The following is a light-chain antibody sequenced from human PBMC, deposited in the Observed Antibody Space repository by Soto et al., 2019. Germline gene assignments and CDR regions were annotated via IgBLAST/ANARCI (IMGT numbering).Light chain of an antibody. V-gene: IGKV3-20*01. CDR1: QSVSGH. J-gene: IGKJ5*01. CDR2: GAS. Sequence: EIVLTQSPATLSLSPGERASLSFRASQSVSGHLAWYQLKPGQAPRLFIYGASSRATGIPDRFSGSGSGTDFTLTISRLEPEDFAVYICQQYGTSPRTFGQGTRLEIK. CDR3: QQYGTSPRT.